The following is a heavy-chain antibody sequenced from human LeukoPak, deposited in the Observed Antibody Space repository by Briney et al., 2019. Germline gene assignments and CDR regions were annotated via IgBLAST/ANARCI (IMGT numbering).Heavy chain of an antibody. CDR1: GYSISSGYY. V-gene: IGHV4-38-2*02. J-gene: IGHJ4*02. CDR2: IYHSGST. CDR3: AREVVVVVAARGAFDY. Sequence: SETLSLTCAVSGYSISSGYYWGWIRQPPGKGLEWIGSIYHSGSTYYNPSLKSRVTISVDTSKKQFSLKLGSVPGGETAVYYFAREVVVVVAARGAFDYWGQGTLVTVSS. D-gene: IGHD2-15*01.